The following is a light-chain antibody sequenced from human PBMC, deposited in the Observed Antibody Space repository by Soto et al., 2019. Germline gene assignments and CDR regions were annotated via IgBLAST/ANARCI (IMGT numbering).Light chain of an antibody. CDR2: GSS. J-gene: IGKJ1*01. Sequence: EIVLTQSPATLSLSPGESATLSCRASQSVDTTYITWYQQKPGQAPRLLIYGSSGRATGIPDRFSGSGSGTDFTVSISRLEPEDFAVYYCQHYSSRKFGQGTKVDIK. CDR1: QSVDTTY. CDR3: QHYSSRK. V-gene: IGKV3-20*01.